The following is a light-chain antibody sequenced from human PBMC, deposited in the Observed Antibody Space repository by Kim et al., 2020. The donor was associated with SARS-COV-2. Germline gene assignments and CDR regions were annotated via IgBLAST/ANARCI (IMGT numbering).Light chain of an antibody. CDR1: QSFSSW. CDR3: QQYDSYSRT. CDR2: DAS. Sequence: DIQMTQSPSTLSASVGDRVTITCRASQSFSSWLAWYQQKPGKAPKPLIYDASSLQSGVPSRFRGSGSGTEFTLTINSLQPDDFAIYYCQQYDSYSRTFGQGTKVDIK. J-gene: IGKJ1*01. V-gene: IGKV1-5*01.